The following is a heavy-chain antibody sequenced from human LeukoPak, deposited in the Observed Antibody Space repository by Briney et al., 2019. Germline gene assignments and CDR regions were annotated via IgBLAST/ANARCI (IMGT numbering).Heavy chain of an antibody. J-gene: IGHJ2*01. CDR3: AGVDTAIIRDGLWYFDL. V-gene: IGHV3-30-3*01. D-gene: IGHD5-18*01. CDR1: GFTFNSYT. CDR2: ISYDGSNS. Sequence: GGSLRLSCAASGFTFNSYTMHWVRQAPGKGLEWVAVISYDGSNSYYADSVKGRFTISRDNSKNTLYLQMNSLRAEDTAVYYCAGVDTAIIRDGLWYFDLWGRGTLVTVSS.